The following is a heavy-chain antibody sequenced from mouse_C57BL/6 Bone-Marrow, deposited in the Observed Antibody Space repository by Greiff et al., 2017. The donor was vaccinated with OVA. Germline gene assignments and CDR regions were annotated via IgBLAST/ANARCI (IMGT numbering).Heavy chain of an antibody. J-gene: IGHJ4*01. D-gene: IGHD2-5*01. V-gene: IGHV5-6*01. CDR3: ARSYYSNYEDAMDY. CDR1: GFTFSSYG. CDR2: ISSGGSYT. Sequence: EVKLVESGGDLVKPGGSLKLSYAASGFTFSSYGMSWVRQTPDKRLAWVAPISSGGSYTYYPDSVKGRITISRDTAKNTLYLQMSSLKSEDTAMYYCARSYYSNYEDAMDYWGQGTSVTVSS.